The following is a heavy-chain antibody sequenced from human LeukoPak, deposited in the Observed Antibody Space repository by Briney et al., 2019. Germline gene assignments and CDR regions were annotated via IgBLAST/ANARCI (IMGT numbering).Heavy chain of an antibody. V-gene: IGHV1-69*05. D-gene: IGHD6-6*01. CDR3: ASPSLSSSGAFDI. CDR2: IIPIFGTA. J-gene: IGHJ3*02. CDR1: GYTLSSYD. Sequence: SVKVSCKSSGYTLSSYDINWVRPATGQGLEWMGGIIPIFGTANYAQKFQGTVTITTDESTSTAYMELSSLRSEDTAVYFCASPSLSSSGAFDIWGQGTMVTVSS.